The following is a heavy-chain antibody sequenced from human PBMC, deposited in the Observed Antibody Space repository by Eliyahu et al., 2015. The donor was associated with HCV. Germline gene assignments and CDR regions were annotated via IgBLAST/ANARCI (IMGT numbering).Heavy chain of an antibody. Sequence: QVQLXESGPGLVKPSXTLSXTCTVSGXSXTTSXWSWXRQPPGKGLEWIXYIHYRGSTNYNPSLXXRVTISVDTSKNQFSLNLTSVTAADTAMYYCASGGGGIAVTGTGGWFDPWGQGTLVTVSS. CDR1: GXSXTTSX. CDR3: ASGGGGIAVTGTGGWFDP. CDR2: IHYRGST. J-gene: IGHJ5*02. D-gene: IGHD6-19*01. V-gene: IGHV4-59*01.